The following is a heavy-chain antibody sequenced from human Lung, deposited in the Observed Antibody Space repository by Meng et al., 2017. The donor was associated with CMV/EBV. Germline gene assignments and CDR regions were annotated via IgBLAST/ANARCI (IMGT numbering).Heavy chain of an antibody. CDR1: GGSISSYY. J-gene: IGHJ6*02. CDR3: ARGGYYDFWSGYSYYYYYGMDV. CDR2: IYYSGST. D-gene: IGHD3-3*01. Sequence: SETXSLXXTVSGGSISSYYWSWIRQPPRKGLEWIGYIYYSGSTNYNPSLKSRVTISVDTSKNQFSLKLSSVTAADTAVYYCARGGYYDFWSGYSYYYYYGMDVWGQGXTVTVSS. V-gene: IGHV4-59*01.